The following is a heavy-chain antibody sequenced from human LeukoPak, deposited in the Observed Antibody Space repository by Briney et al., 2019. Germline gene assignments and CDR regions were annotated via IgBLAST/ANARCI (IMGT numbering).Heavy chain of an antibody. D-gene: IGHD4-23*01. CDR2: IYSGGST. CDR1: GFTVSSNY. Sequence: GGSLRLSCAASGFTVSSNYMSWVRKAPGKGLEGVSVIYSGGSTYYADSAKGRFTISRDNSKNTLYLQMNSLRAEDTAVYYCARERGNALYNWFDPWGQGTLVTVSS. V-gene: IGHV3-53*01. CDR3: ARERGNALYNWFDP. J-gene: IGHJ5*02.